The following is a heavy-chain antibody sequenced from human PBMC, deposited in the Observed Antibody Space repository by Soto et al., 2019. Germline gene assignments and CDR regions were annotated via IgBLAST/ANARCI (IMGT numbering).Heavy chain of an antibody. CDR3: ARDRYCSSTSCSDGWFDP. J-gene: IGHJ5*02. CDR1: GGSISSGGYS. V-gene: IGHV4-30-2*01. Sequence: QLQLQESGSGLVKPSQTLSLTCAVSGGSISSGGYSWSWIRQPPGKGLEGIGYIYHSGSTYYNPSLKSRVTISVDRSKNQFSLKLCSVTAADKALYYCARDRYCSSTSCSDGWFDPWGQGTLVTVSS. CDR2: IYHSGST. D-gene: IGHD2-2*01.